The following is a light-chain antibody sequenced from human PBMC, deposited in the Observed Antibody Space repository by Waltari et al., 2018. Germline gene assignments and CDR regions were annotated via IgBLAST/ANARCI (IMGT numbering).Light chain of an antibody. J-gene: IGLJ2*01. CDR1: SRYVGGYNY. CDR3: NSYSNTATPVV. V-gene: IGLV2-14*03. Sequence: QSALTQPASVSGSPGQSITISCTGTSRYVGGYNYVPWYQQHPGKAPKLIIYDVRSRPSGVSDRFSGSKSGNTASLTISGLQAEDEADYHCNSYSNTATPVVFGGGTRLTVL. CDR2: DVR.